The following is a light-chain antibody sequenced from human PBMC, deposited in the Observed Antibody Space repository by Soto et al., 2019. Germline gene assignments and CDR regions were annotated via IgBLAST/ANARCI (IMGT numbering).Light chain of an antibody. J-gene: IGKJ1*01. CDR1: QSIRYY. V-gene: IGKV1-5*01. Sequence: DIQLTQSPPTLSASVGDRVTITCRASQSIRYYLAWYQQMPGKAPKLLIYGASSLQSGVPSRFSGSGSGTEFTLTISSLQPDDFAPYFCQHHNSYSQTFGQGTKVELK. CDR2: GAS. CDR3: QHHNSYSQT.